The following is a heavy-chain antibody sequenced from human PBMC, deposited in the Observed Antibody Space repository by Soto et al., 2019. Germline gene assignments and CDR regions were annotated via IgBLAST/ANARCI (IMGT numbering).Heavy chain of an antibody. CDR3: ASRSAGYYYAMDV. CDR2: VYHTGDT. Sequence: SETLSLTCAVSGGSIRSGGYSWTWIRQPPGKGLECIGYVYHTGDTYYNPSLKGRVSMSLDRSKNQFSLKVTSVTAADTAVYYCASRSAGYYYAMDVWGQGTTVTVSS. CDR1: GGSIRSGGYS. J-gene: IGHJ6*02. V-gene: IGHV4-30-2*01.